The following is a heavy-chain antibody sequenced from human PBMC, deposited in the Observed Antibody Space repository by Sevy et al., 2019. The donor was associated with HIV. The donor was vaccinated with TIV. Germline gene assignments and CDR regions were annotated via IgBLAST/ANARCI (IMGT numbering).Heavy chain of an antibody. CDR3: AGPILTYNNGWSYYDY. V-gene: IGHV4-39*01. J-gene: IGHJ4*02. CDR1: GASISSSGYY. D-gene: IGHD6-19*01. CDR2: INYSGIT. Sequence: SYTLSLTCTVSGASISSSGYYWGWIRQPPGKGLQWIASINYSGITFYNPSLKSRITISADTSKNQFSLDLNSVTAADTAIYYCAGPILTYNNGWSYYDYWGQGTVVTVSS.